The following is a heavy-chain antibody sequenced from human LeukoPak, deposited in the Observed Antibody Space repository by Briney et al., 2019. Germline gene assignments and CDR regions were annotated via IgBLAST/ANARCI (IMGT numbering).Heavy chain of an antibody. D-gene: IGHD2-15*01. CDR2: ISSDGGSP. V-gene: IGHV3-64*01. J-gene: IGHJ4*02. CDR1: GFTFSSYA. CDR3: AREYCSGGRCQYYFDY. Sequence: PRGSLRLSCAASGFTFSSYAMHWVRQAPGKGLEYVSGISSDGGSPFHVNSVKGRFTISRDNSKDTLYLQMGSLGAEDMAVYYCAREYCSGGRCQYYFDYWGQGTLVTVSS.